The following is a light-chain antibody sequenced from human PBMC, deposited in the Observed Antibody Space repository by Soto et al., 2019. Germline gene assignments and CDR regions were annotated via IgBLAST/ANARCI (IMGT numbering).Light chain of an antibody. CDR3: SSYASSSTIIV. J-gene: IGLJ2*01. Sequence: QSVLTQPASVSGSPGQSITISCTGTSSDVGGYNYVSWYQQRPGNAPKLMIFDVSNRPSGVSNRFSGSKSGNTASLTISGLQTEDEADYYCSSYASSSTIIVFGGGTKLTVL. CDR2: DVS. V-gene: IGLV2-14*01. CDR1: SSDVGGYNY.